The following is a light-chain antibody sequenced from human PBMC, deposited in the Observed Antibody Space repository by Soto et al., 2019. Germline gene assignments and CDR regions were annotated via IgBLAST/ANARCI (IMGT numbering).Light chain of an antibody. CDR2: AAS. V-gene: IGKV1-8*01. J-gene: IGKJ1*01. CDR3: QQYYRWT. Sequence: AIRMTQSPSSFSASTGDRVTITCRASQGISSYLAWYQQKPGKAPKLLIYAASTLQSGVPSRFSGSGSGTDFTLTISCLQSEDFATYYCQQYYRWTFGQGTKVDIK. CDR1: QGISSY.